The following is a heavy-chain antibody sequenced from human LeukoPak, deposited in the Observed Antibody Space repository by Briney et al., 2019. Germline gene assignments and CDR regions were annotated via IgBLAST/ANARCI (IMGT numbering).Heavy chain of an antibody. Sequence: ASVKVSCKASGYTFTSYAMHWVRQAPGQRLEWMGWINAGNGNTKYSQKFQGRVTITRDTSASTAYMELSSLRSEDTAVYYCARDKKFVGWHHGNSVGYWGQGTLVTVSS. V-gene: IGHV1-3*01. CDR1: GYTFTSYA. J-gene: IGHJ4*02. D-gene: IGHD4-23*01. CDR2: INAGNGNT. CDR3: ARDKKFVGWHHGNSVGY.